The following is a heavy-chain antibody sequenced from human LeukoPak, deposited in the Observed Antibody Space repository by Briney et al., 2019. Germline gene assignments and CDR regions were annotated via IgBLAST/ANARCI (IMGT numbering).Heavy chain of an antibody. CDR3: ARASNCISSTCSVDY. J-gene: IGHJ4*02. V-gene: IGHV3-33*01. D-gene: IGHD2/OR15-2a*01. Sequence: GGSLRLSCAASGFTFSSYGMPWVRQAPGKGLEWVALIWYDGSNKYYADSVKGRFTISRDNSKSTLYVQMNSLRAEDTAVYYCARASNCISSTCSVDYWGQGTLVTVSS. CDR1: GFTFSSYG. CDR2: IWYDGSNK.